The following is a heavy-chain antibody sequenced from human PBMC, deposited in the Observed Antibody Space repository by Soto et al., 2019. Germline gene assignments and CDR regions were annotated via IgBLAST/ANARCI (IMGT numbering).Heavy chain of an antibody. CDR1: GFTFSNYP. CDR2: ISYDGNTK. Sequence: QVHLAESGGGVVQPGRSLRLSCAASGFTFSNYPMNWVRQAPGKGLEWVAVISYDGNTKHYADSVNGRCTISRDNPRNTLYLQMNSLRVEDTAVYYCAREVSLVVVAAGYFDSWGQGAQVTGSS. J-gene: IGHJ4*02. CDR3: AREVSLVVVAAGYFDS. V-gene: IGHV3-30*04. D-gene: IGHD2-2*01.